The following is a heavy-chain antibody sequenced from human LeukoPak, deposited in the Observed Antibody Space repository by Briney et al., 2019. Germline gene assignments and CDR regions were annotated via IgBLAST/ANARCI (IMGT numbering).Heavy chain of an antibody. CDR3: LRGGGGSTYVQFDS. Sequence: AGSLRLSCAASAFTFTNHWMHWVRQVPGKGLVWVSRINSAGSTTNYADSVKGRFIIISNNAKNTVYQLMNGLGAEDAAVYYCLRGGGGSTYVQFDSWGQGTLVTVSS. CDR1: AFTFTNHW. V-gene: IGHV3-74*01. CDR2: INSAGSTT. J-gene: IGHJ4*02. D-gene: IGHD5-18*01.